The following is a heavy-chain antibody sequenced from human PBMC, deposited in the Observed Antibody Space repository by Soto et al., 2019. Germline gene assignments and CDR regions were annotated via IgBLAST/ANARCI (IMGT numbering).Heavy chain of an antibody. D-gene: IGHD6-13*01. Sequence: ESGGGVVQPGRSLRLSCAASGFTFSSYAMHWVRQAPGKGLEWVAVISYDGSNKYYADSVKGRFTISRDNSKNTLYLQMNSLRAEDTAVHYCARDMESWDYYYYYGMDVWGQGTTVTVSS. V-gene: IGHV3-30-3*01. J-gene: IGHJ6*02. CDR3: ARDMESWDYYYYYGMDV. CDR1: GFTFSSYA. CDR2: ISYDGSNK.